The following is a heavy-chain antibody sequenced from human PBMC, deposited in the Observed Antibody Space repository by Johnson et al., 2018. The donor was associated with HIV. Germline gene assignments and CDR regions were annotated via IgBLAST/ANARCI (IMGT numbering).Heavy chain of an antibody. CDR3: ARAYYDSGGYYPHAFHV. D-gene: IGHD3-22*01. CDR2: ISGSGSRT. V-gene: IGHV3-23*01. Sequence: EVQVLESGGGVVQPGRSLRLSCAASGFTFSYYAMSWVRQAPGKGLEWVSGISGSGSRTYYADSVKGRLTILRDNSKNMLYLQMNRLRAEDSAVYYCARAYYDSGGYYPHAFHVWGQGTVVTVSS. CDR1: GFTFSYYA. J-gene: IGHJ3*01.